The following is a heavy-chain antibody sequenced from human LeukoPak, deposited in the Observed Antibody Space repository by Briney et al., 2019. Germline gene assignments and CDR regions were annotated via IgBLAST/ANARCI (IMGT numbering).Heavy chain of an antibody. CDR2: ISSSSSYT. CDR3: ASTAHNTWFGESDFDY. D-gene: IGHD3-10*01. Sequence: PGGSLRLSCAASGXTFSDYYMSWIRQAPGKGLEWVSYISSSSSYTNYADSVKGRFTISRDNAKNSLYLQMNSLRAEDTAVYYRASTAHNTWFGESDFDYWGQGTLVTVSS. CDR1: GXTFSDYY. J-gene: IGHJ4*02. V-gene: IGHV3-11*06.